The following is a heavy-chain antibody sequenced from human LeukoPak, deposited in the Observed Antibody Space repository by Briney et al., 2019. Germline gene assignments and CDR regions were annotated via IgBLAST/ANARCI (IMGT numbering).Heavy chain of an antibody. D-gene: IGHD3-3*01. Sequence: GESLKSSLKGSGYRFTSYWIGWVRPMPGKGVEWMGMIYPGDSDTRYSPSFQGQVTISADKSISTAYLQWSSLKASDTAMYYCASGLITIFGVAPGAFDIWGQGTMVTVSS. CDR2: IYPGDSDT. CDR3: ASGLITIFGVAPGAFDI. J-gene: IGHJ3*02. V-gene: IGHV5-51*01. CDR1: GYRFTSYW.